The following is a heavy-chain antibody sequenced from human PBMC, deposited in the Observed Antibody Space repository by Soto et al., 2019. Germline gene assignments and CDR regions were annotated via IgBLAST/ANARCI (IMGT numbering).Heavy chain of an antibody. Sequence: QVQLVESGGGVVQPGRSLRLSCAASGFTFSSYAMHWVRQAPGKGLEWVAVISYDGSNKYYADSVKGRFTISRDNSKNTLYMQLNSLRAEDTAVYYCARDPTTGGRVGQDGYYYYGMDVWGQGTTVTVSS. CDR1: GFTFSSYA. J-gene: IGHJ6*02. V-gene: IGHV3-30-3*01. D-gene: IGHD2-8*02. CDR2: ISYDGSNK. CDR3: ARDPTTGGRVGQDGYYYYGMDV.